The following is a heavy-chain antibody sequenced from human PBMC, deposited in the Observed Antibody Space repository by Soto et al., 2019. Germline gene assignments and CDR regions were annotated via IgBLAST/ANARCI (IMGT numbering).Heavy chain of an antibody. D-gene: IGHD1-7*01. CDR3: ARDRAPYGTTGLCCEAVPGLDP. J-gene: IGHJ5*02. V-gene: IGHV1-18*01. Sequence: ASVKVSCKASGYTFTSYGISWVRQAPGQGLEWMGWISAYNGNTNYAQKLQGRVTMTTDTSTSTAYMELRSLRSDDTAVYYCARDRAPYGTTGLCCEAVPGLDPWGQGTLVTVS. CDR1: GYTFTSYG. CDR2: ISAYNGNT.